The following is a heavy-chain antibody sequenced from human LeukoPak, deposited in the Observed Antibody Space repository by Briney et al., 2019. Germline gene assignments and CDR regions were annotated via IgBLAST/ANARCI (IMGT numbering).Heavy chain of an antibody. V-gene: IGHV4-34*01. CDR1: GGSFSGHY. J-gene: IGHJ4*02. D-gene: IGHD6-19*01. Sequence: SETLSLTCTVYGGSFSGHYWSWIRQPPGKGLEWIGEINHSGSTNYNPSLKSRVIISVDTSKNEFSLKLSSVTAADTAVYYCARSRLSSGNWGQGTLVTVSS. CDR2: INHSGST. CDR3: ARSRLSSGN.